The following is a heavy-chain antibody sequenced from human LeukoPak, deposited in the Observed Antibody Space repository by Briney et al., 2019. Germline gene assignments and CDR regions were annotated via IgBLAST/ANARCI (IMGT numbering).Heavy chain of an antibody. CDR3: AKATSLVVPAADHYYYGLDV. D-gene: IGHD2-2*01. CDR2: INPNSGT. CDR1: GYTFSGYY. Sequence: GASVKVSCKASGYTFSGYYIHWVRQGPGQGLEWMGWINPNSGTNYAQNFQGRVTMTRDTSISTAYMELSRLRSDDTAVYYCAKATSLVVPAADHYYYGLDVWGQGTTVTVSS. V-gene: IGHV1-2*02. J-gene: IGHJ6*02.